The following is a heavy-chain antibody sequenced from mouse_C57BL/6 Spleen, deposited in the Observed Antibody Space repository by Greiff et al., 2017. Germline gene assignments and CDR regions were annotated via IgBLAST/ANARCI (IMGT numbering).Heavy chain of an antibody. V-gene: IGHV1-64*01. D-gene: IGHD1-1*01. J-gene: IGHJ2*01. CDR3: ARYGGTYYFDY. Sequence: QVQLQQSGAELVKPGASVKLSCKASGYTFTSYWMHWVKQRPGQGLEWIGMIHPNSGSTNYNEKFKSKATLTVDKSSSTAYMQLSSLTSEDSAVYYCARYGGTYYFDYWGQGTTLTVSS. CDR1: GYTFTSYW. CDR2: IHPNSGST.